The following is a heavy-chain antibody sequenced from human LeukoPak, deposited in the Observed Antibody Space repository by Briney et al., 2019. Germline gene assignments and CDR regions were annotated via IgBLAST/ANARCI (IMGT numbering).Heavy chain of an antibody. Sequence: SVKVSCKASGYSFTGYYMHWVRQAPGQGLEWMGRISPNSGDTNYAQKFQGRVTMTTDTTISTAYMELSRLRSDDTAVYYCASGLNSRSSSCWGQGTRVTVSS. CDR2: ISPNSGDT. D-gene: IGHD6-13*01. J-gene: IGHJ4*02. CDR1: GYSFTGYY. V-gene: IGHV1-2*02. CDR3: ASGLNSRSSSC.